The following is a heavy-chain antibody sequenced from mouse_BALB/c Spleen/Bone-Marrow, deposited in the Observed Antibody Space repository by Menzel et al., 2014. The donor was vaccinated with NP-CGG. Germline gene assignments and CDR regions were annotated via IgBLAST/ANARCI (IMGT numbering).Heavy chain of an antibody. CDR3: ARPKGFALDY. Sequence: VKLVESGAELASPGASVKMSCKASGYTFTDYTIQWVKQRPGQGLEWIGYVNPRSGYANYNQKFKDKATLTADKFSSTAFMQLSSLTCEDSAVYYCARPKGFALDYWGQGTALTVSS. J-gene: IGHJ2*01. CDR1: GYTFTDYT. CDR2: VNPRSGYA. V-gene: IGHV1-4*01.